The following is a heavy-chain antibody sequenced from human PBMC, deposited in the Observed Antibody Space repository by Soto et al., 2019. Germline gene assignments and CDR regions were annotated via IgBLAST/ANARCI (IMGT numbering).Heavy chain of an antibody. V-gene: IGHV4-4*07. CDR3: ARTVGAAYYFDF. Sequence: QVQLQESGPGPVKPSETLSLTCTVSGDSMSKYYWSWIRQPAGKGLEWIGRIYTSGSTNYNPSLKSRVNMSIDTSNNHFSLNLKSVTAADAAVYYCARTVGAAYYFDFWGQGALVTVSS. CDR1: GDSMSKYY. CDR2: IYTSGST. D-gene: IGHD1-26*01. J-gene: IGHJ4*02.